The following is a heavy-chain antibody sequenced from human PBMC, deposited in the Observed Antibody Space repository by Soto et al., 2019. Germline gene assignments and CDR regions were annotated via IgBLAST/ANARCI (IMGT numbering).Heavy chain of an antibody. CDR2: IWYDGSNK. V-gene: IGHV3-33*01. Sequence: QVQLVESGGGVVQPGRSLRLSCAASGFTFSNYGMHWVRQAPGKGLEWVAVIWYDGSNKYYADSVKGRFTISRDNSKNTLYLQMDSLRAEDTAVYYCARAAAGNSPFDDWGQGTLVTVSS. J-gene: IGHJ4*02. CDR1: GFTFSNYG. D-gene: IGHD6-13*01. CDR3: ARAAAGNSPFDD.